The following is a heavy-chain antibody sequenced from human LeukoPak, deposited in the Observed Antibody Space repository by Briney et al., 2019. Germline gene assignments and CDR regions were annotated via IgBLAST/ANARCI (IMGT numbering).Heavy chain of an antibody. J-gene: IGHJ4*02. CDR1: GGSMSSYY. D-gene: IGHD4-17*01. CDR2: IYYSGGT. Sequence: SETLSLTCTVSGGSMSSYYWSWIRQPPGKGLEWIGYIYYSGGTNYNPSLNSRVTISIDTSKNQLSLRLCSVTAADTAVYYCARDRDGNYGDYSPSDYWGQGILVTVSS. V-gene: IGHV4-59*01. CDR3: ARDRDGNYGDYSPSDY.